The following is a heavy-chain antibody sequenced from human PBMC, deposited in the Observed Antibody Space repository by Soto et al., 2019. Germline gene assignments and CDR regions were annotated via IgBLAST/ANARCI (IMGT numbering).Heavy chain of an antibody. CDR3: TRFSATERWFFDF. V-gene: IGHV3-73*02. CDR2: IRSKGNNFAT. D-gene: IGHD2-21*02. CDR1: GFAFSVSA. J-gene: IGHJ2*01. Sequence: EVQLVESGGGLVQPGGSLKLSCAASGFAFSVSAMHWVRQASGKGLEWVGRIRSKGNNFATEYAASVKGRFTISRDDSQNMAYLQMNSLKTEVTAVYYCTRFSATERWFFDFWGRGTLVTVSS.